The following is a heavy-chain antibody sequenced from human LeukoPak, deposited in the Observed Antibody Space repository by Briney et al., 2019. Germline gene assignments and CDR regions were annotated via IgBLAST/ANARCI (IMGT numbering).Heavy chain of an antibody. V-gene: IGHV1-18*01. D-gene: IGHD2-15*01. CDR2: ISAYSGNT. CDR3: ARDERLTHADY. J-gene: IGHJ4*02. Sequence: GASVKVSCKASGYTFTSYGISWVRQAPGQGLEWMGWISAYSGNTNYAQKLQGRVTMTTDTSTSTAYMELRSLRSDDTAVYYCARDERLTHADYWGQETLVTVSS. CDR1: GYTFTSYG.